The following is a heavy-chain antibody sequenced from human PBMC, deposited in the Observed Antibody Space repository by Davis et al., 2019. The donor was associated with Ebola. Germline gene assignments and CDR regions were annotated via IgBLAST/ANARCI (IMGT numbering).Heavy chain of an antibody. D-gene: IGHD2-2*01. CDR2: TKSKTDGGTI. CDR3: TTDVVPAATRGVYYYYYYMDV. V-gene: IGHV3-15*01. Sequence: GASLKISCAASGFTLSNAWMSWVRQAPGKGLEWVGRTKSKTDGGTIDYAAPVKGRFTISRDDSKSTLYLQMNSLKTEDTAVYYCTTDVVPAATRGVYYYYYYMDVWGKGTTVTVSS. J-gene: IGHJ6*03. CDR1: GFTLSNAW.